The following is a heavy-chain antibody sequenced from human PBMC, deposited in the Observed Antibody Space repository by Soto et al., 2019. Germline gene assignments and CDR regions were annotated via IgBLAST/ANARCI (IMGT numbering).Heavy chain of an antibody. D-gene: IGHD2-2*01. CDR3: ASXPDCSSTSCYLGGQTDV. Sequence: PSETLSLTCAVSGGSISSSNWWSWVRQPPGKGPEWIGEIYHSGSTNYNPSLKSRVTISVDKSKNQFSLKLSSVTAADTAVYYCASXPDCSSTSCYLGGQTDVWGQGTTVTVSS. V-gene: IGHV4-4*02. J-gene: IGHJ6*02. CDR2: IYHSGST. CDR1: GGSISSSNW.